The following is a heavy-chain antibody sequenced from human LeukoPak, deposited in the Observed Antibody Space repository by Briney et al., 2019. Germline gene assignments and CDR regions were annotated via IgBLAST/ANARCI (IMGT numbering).Heavy chain of an antibody. J-gene: IGHJ3*02. CDR2: IYYSGST. Sequence: PSETLSLTCTVSGGSISSYYWSWIRQPPGKGLEWIGYIYYSGSTNYNPSLKSRVTISVDTSKNQFSLKLSSVTAADTAVYYCARHLRWGYYDSSGLDAFDIWGQGTMVTVSS. V-gene: IGHV4-59*08. CDR3: ARHLRWGYYDSSGLDAFDI. CDR1: GGSISSYY. D-gene: IGHD3-22*01.